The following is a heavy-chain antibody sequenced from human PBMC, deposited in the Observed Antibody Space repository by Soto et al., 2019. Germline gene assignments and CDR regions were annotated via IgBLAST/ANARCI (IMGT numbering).Heavy chain of an antibody. V-gene: IGHV1-2*02. D-gene: IGHD5-12*01. CDR2: INPNSGCT. J-gene: IGHJ4*02. CDR1: GYTFTGYF. CDR3: ARANSGDDDEFDY. Sequence: ASVKVSCKASGYTFTGYFIHWVRQAPGQGLEWMGWINPNSGCTDYPQKFQGRVTMTRDSSITTAYMELSSLRSDDTAVYYCARANSGDDDEFDYWGQGTPVTVSS.